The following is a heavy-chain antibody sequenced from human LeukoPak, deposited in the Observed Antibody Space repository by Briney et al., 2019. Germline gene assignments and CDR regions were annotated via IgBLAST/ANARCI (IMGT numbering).Heavy chain of an antibody. CDR2: IKQDGSDK. V-gene: IGHV3-7*03. CDR3: ARVYSSSSNYYFDY. Sequence: PGGSLRLSCAASGFTFTTYWMTWVRQAPGKGLEWVANIKQDGSDKYYVDSVKGRFTISRDNAKNSLYLQMNSLRAEDTALYYCARVYSSSSNYYFDYWGQGTLVTVSS. CDR1: GFTFTTYW. J-gene: IGHJ4*02. D-gene: IGHD6-6*01.